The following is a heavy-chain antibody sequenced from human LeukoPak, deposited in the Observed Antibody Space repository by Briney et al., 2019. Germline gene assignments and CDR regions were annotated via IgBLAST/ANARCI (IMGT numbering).Heavy chain of an antibody. CDR1: TFTFSYFA. CDR2: ISDNGDDT. J-gene: IGHJ4*02. V-gene: IGHV3-23*01. Sequence: GGSLRLSCAASTFTFSYFAMSWVRQAPGKGLEWVSAISDNGDDTYYADSIKGRFTISRDNSKNTLYLQMNSLRAEDTALYYCAKHPFIAVTVLEQWGQGTLVTVSS. D-gene: IGHD6-19*01. CDR3: AKHPFIAVTVLEQ.